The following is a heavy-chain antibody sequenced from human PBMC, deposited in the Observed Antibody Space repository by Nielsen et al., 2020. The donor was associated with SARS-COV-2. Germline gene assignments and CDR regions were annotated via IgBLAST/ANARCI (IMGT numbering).Heavy chain of an antibody. V-gene: IGHV3-7*01. J-gene: IGHJ4*02. D-gene: IGHD5-12*01. CDR3: ARDSYIVPTNYYFDY. CDR1: GFTFSSHW. Sequence: LKISCAASGFTFSSHWMSWVRQAPGKGLEWLANIKHDGSEQYYVDSVKGRFTMSRDNAKNLLYLQMNSLRDDDTAVYYCARDSYIVPTNYYFDYWGQGALVTVSS. CDR2: IKHDGSEQ.